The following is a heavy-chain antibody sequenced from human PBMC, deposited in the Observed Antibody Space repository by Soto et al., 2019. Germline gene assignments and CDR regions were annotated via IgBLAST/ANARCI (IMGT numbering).Heavy chain of an antibody. D-gene: IGHD3-10*01. CDR2: IYYSGST. J-gene: IGHJ4*02. Sequence: SETLSFTCTVSGGSISSYYWSWIRQPPGKGLEWIGYIYYSGSTNYNPSLKSRVTISVDTSKNQFSLKLSSVTAADTAVYYCARDGPTHYYGSGSYFDYWGQGTLVTVSS. CDR3: ARDGPTHYYGSGSYFDY. V-gene: IGHV4-59*01. CDR1: GGSISSYY.